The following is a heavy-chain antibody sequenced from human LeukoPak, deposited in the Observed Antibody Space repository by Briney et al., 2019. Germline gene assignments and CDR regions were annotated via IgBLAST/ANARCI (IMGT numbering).Heavy chain of an antibody. Sequence: SETLSLTCTVSGYSISSDYYWGWIRQPPGKGLEWIGTIYHSGSTYYNPSLKSRVTISVDTSKNQFSLKLTSVTAADTAVYYCSRYDVWGSYRAFDYWGQGTLVTVSS. CDR3: SRYDVWGSYRAFDY. V-gene: IGHV4-38-2*02. CDR1: GYSISSDYY. D-gene: IGHD3-16*02. CDR2: IYHSGST. J-gene: IGHJ4*02.